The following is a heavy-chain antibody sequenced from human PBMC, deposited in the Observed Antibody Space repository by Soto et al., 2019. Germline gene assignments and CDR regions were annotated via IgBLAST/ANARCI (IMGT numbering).Heavy chain of an antibody. CDR2: IIPIFGTA. V-gene: IGHV1-69*01. J-gene: IGHJ6*02. Sequence: QVQLVQSGAEVKKPGSSVKVSCKASGGTFSSYAISWVRQAPGQGLEWMGGIIPIFGTANYAQKFQGRVMITAYESTSTAYMELSSLRSEDTAVYYGARVSGGSYSLYYYSGMDVWGQGTTVTVSS. D-gene: IGHD1-26*01. CDR3: ARVSGGSYSLYYYSGMDV. CDR1: GGTFSSYA.